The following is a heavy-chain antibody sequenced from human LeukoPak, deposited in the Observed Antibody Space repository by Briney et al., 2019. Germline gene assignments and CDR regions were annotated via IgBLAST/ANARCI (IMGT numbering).Heavy chain of an antibody. V-gene: IGHV3-23*01. CDR3: AKTIVVVVAATLDY. J-gene: IGHJ4*02. CDR1: GFTFSSYA. Sequence: PGGSLRLSCAASGFTFSSYAMSWVRQAPGKGLEWVSAISGSGGSTYYADSVKGRFTISRDNSKNTLYLQMNSLRAEDTAVYYCAKTIVVVVAATLDYWGQGTLVTVSS. CDR2: ISGSGGST. D-gene: IGHD2-15*01.